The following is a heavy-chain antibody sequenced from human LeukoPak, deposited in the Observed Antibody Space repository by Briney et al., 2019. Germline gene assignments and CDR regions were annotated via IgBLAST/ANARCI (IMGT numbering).Heavy chain of an antibody. V-gene: IGHV4-39*07. D-gene: IGHD3-10*01. CDR1: GGSISSSSYY. J-gene: IGHJ4*02. CDR3: ARQAGAIRFDY. Sequence: PSETLSLTCTVSGGSISSSSYYWGWIRQPPGKGLEWIGSIYYSGSTYYNPSLKSRVTISVDTSKNQFSLKLSSVTAADTAVYYCARQAGAIRFDYWGQGTLVTVSS. CDR2: IYYSGST.